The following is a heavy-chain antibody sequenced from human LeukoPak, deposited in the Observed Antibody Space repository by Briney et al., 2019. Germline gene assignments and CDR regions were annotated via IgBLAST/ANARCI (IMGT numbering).Heavy chain of an antibody. CDR3: ARDQRGYSYYNWFDP. J-gene: IGHJ5*02. CDR1: GGSISSYY. Sequence: TSETLSLTCTVSGGSISSYYWSWIRQPAGKGLEWIGRIYTSGSTNYNPSLKSRVTMSVDTSKNQFSLKLSSVTAADTAVYYCARDQRGYSYYNWFDPWGQGTLVTVSS. V-gene: IGHV4-4*07. CDR2: IYTSGST. D-gene: IGHD5-18*01.